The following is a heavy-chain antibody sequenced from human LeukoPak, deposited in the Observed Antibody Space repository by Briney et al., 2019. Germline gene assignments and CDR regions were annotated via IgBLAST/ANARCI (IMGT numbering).Heavy chain of an antibody. CDR1: GGTFSGYA. CDR3: ATTIDYYDSSGYPPLRI. V-gene: IGHV1-69*13. CDR2: IIPIFGTA. J-gene: IGHJ3*02. D-gene: IGHD3-22*01. Sequence: ASVTVSCTASGGTFSGYAISWVRQAPGQGLEWMGGIIPIFGTANYAQKFQGRVTITADESTSTAYMELSSLRSEDTAVYYCATTIDYYDSSGYPPLRIWGQGTMVTVSS.